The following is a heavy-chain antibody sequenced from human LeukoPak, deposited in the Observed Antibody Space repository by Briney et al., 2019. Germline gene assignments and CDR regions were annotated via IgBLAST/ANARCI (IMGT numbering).Heavy chain of an antibody. V-gene: IGHV3-74*01. CDR1: GFTFSSYW. J-gene: IGHJ6*02. Sequence: PGGSLRLSCAVSGFTFSSYWMHWVRQAPGKGLVWVSRIKSDGSSTSYADSVKGRFTISRDNAKNTLYPQMNSLRAEDTAVYYCARGDGYGMDVWGQGTTVTVSS. D-gene: IGHD5-24*01. CDR3: ARGDGYGMDV. CDR2: IKSDGSST.